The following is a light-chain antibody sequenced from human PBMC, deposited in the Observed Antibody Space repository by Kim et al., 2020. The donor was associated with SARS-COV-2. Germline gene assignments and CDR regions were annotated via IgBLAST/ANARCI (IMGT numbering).Light chain of an antibody. CDR3: QQYNDWPWT. Sequence: EILMTQSPSTLSASPGERVTITCRASQSISSNLGWYQQKPGQAPRLLIYGASTRATGIPARFSGSGSGTEFTLTISSLQSEDFAVYCCQQYNDWPWTFGQGTKVDIK. CDR2: GAS. V-gene: IGKV3-15*01. CDR1: QSISSN. J-gene: IGKJ1*01.